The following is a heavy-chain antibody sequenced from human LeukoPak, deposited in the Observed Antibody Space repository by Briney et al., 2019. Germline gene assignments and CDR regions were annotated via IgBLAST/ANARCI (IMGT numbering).Heavy chain of an antibody. J-gene: IGHJ5*02. D-gene: IGHD3-10*01. CDR1: GYTFTSYY. Sequence: GASVKVSCKASGYTFTSYYMHWVRQAPGQGLEWMGIINPSGGSTSYARKFQGRVTMTRDMSTSTVYMELSSLRSEDTAVYYCARDAVLLWFGELLGRRFDPWGQGTLVTVPS. V-gene: IGHV1-46*01. CDR2: INPSGGST. CDR3: ARDAVLLWFGELLGRRFDP.